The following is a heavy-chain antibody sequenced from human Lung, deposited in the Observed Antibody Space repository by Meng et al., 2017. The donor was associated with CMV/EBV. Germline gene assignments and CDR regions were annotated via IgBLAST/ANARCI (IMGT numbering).Heavy chain of an antibody. CDR2: IIPILGIA. CDR3: ARERADYYDSSGYYYVPYYYYYGMDV. J-gene: IGHJ6*02. Sequence: SXXVSXKASGGTFSSYAISWVRQAPGQGLEWMGGIIPILGIANYAQKFQGRVTITADKSTSTAYMELSNLRSEDTAVYYCARERADYYDSSGYYYVPYYYYYGMDVWXQGTTVTVSS. CDR1: GGTFSSYA. V-gene: IGHV1-69*10. D-gene: IGHD3-22*01.